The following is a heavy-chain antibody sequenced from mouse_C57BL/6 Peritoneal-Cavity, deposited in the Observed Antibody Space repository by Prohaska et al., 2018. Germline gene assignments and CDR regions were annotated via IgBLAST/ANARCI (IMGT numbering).Heavy chain of an antibody. CDR2: ISSGSSTI. D-gene: IGHD1-1*01. CDR3: ARRDYGSSYVMDY. J-gene: IGHJ4*01. Sequence: VRQAPEKGLEWVAYISSGSSTIYYADTVKGRFTISRDNAKNTLFRQMTSLRSEDTAMYDCARRDYGSSYVMDYWGQGTSVTVSS. V-gene: IGHV5-17*01.